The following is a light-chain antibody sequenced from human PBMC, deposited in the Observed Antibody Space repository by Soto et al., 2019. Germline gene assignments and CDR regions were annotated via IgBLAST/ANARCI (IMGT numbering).Light chain of an antibody. CDR2: AAS. V-gene: IGKV1-27*01. Sequence: DIQMTQSPSSLSASVGDKVTITCRASQGISNYLAWYQHKPGKAPKLLIHAASTLQSGVPFRFSGSGSGRDFTRTNSSLQPEDVATYYCQKYNSAPLFIAFGGGTKVDIK. CDR3: QKYNSAPLFIA. J-gene: IGKJ4*01. CDR1: QGISNY.